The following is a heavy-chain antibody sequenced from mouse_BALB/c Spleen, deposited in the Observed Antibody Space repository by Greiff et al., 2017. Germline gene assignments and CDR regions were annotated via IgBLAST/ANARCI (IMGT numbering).Heavy chain of an antibody. CDR1: GFTFSDYY. J-gene: IGHJ4*01. Sequence: EVQGVESGGGLVKPGGSLKLSCAASGFTFSDYYMYWVRQTPEKRLEWVATISDGGSYTYYPDSVKGRFTISRDNAKNNLYLQMSSLKSEDTAMYYCARGKTGYAMDYWGQGTSVTVSS. CDR2: ISDGGSYT. V-gene: IGHV5-4*02. CDR3: ARGKTGYAMDY.